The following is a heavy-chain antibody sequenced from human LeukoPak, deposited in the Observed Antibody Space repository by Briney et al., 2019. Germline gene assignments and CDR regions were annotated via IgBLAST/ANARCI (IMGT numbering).Heavy chain of an antibody. CDR3: APYYYDRGGFHFHH. V-gene: IGHV3-64*01. CDR2: ISSNGGRT. Sequence: GGSLRLSCAASGFTFRSYGMHWVRQAPGKGLEYVSAISSNGGRTYYANSVKGRFTISRDNSRNTLYLQMGSLRAEDMAVYYCAPYYYDRGGFHFHHWVQGTMVTVCS. D-gene: IGHD3-22*01. J-gene: IGHJ1*01. CDR1: GFTFRSYG.